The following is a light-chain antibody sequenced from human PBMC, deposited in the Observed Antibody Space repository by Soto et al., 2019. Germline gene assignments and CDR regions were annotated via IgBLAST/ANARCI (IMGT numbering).Light chain of an antibody. Sequence: DIQMTQSPSSLSASVGDSVTITCRASQSISSFLNWYQQKPGKAPKLLIYAASSLQSGVPSRFSGSGSATDFTLTINSLQPEDFATYFCQQSYSAPQTFGQGTKVDIK. J-gene: IGKJ1*01. CDR2: AAS. CDR1: QSISSF. V-gene: IGKV1-39*01. CDR3: QQSYSAPQT.